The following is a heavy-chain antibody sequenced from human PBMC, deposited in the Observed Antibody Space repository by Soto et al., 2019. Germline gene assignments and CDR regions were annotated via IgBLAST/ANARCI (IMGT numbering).Heavy chain of an antibody. V-gene: IGHV1-3*01. Sequence: ASVKVSCKASGYTFTSYGITWVRQAPGQGLEWMGWINAGNGNTKYSQKFQGRVTITRDTSASTAYMELSSLRSEDTAVYYCASTLGGYSYGRHFDYWGQGTLVTVSS. D-gene: IGHD5-18*01. CDR1: GYTFTSYG. J-gene: IGHJ4*02. CDR2: INAGNGNT. CDR3: ASTLGGYSYGRHFDY.